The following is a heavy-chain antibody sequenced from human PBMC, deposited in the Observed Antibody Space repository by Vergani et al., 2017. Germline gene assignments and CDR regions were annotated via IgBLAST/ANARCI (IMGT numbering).Heavy chain of an antibody. CDR3: ARDLRLLYNRFDP. CDR1: GFTFNQYG. CDR2: TWYDGNNK. V-gene: IGHV3-33*01. Sequence: QVQLVESGGGVVQPGRSLRLSCAASGFTFNQYGMHWVRQAPGKGLEWVAVTWYDGNNKQYADSVKGRFTISRDNSKSTMYLQMTSLRDEDTSVYYCARDLRLLYNRFDPWGQGTLVTVSS. D-gene: IGHD1-14*01. J-gene: IGHJ5*02.